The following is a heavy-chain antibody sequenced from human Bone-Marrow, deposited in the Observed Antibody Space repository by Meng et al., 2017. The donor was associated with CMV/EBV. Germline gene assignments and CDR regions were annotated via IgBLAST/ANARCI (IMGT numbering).Heavy chain of an antibody. J-gene: IGHJ5*02. V-gene: IGHV4-34*01. CDR2: INHSGST. Sequence: SEPLSLTCAVYGGSFSGYYWSWIRQPPGKGLEWIGEINHSGSTNYNPSLKSRVTISVDTSKNQFSLKLSSVTAADTAVYYCARAAEAAAATLWVNWFDPWGQGTLVTVSS. CDR1: GGSFSGYY. CDR3: ARAAEAAAATLWVNWFDP. D-gene: IGHD6-13*01.